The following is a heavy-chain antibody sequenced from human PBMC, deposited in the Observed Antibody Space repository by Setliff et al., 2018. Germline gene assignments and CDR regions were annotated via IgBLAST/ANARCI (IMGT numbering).Heavy chain of an antibody. CDR3: AKDLPPQRGAFDI. J-gene: IGHJ3*02. CDR2: IKRDGSIT. Sequence: PGGSLRLSCAASGFTISKYWMHWVRQIPGKGLVWVSRIKRDGSITNYADSVKGRFTISRDNARNTLYLQMNSLRAEDTAIYYCAKDLPPQRGAFDIWGQGTMVTVSS. V-gene: IGHV3-74*01. CDR1: GFTISKYW. D-gene: IGHD2-2*01.